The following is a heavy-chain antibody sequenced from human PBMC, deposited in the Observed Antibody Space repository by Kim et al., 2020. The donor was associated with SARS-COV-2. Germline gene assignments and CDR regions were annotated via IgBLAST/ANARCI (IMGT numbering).Heavy chain of an antibody. CDR3: AREWFGELYYYGMDV. V-gene: IGHV7-4-1*02. CDR2: INTNTGNP. D-gene: IGHD3-10*01. Sequence: ASVKVSCKASGYTFTSYAMNWVRQAPGQGLEWMGWINTNTGNPTYAQGFTGRFVFSLDTSVSTAYLQISSLKAEDTAVYYCAREWFGELYYYGMDVWGQGTTVTISS. CDR1: GYTFTSYA. J-gene: IGHJ6*02.